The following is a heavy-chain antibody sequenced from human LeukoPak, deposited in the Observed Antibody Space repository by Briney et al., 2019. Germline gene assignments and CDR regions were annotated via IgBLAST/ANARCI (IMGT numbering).Heavy chain of an antibody. CDR1: GFSGFTFSSHA. Sequence: GGSLRLSCAASGFSGFTFSSHAMSWVRQAPGKGLEWVSSISSSSSYIYYADSVKGRFTISRDNAKNSLYLQMNSLRAEDTAVYYCARIPWGDYYDSSGPWGQGTLVTVSS. CDR2: ISSSSSYI. J-gene: IGHJ4*02. V-gene: IGHV3-21*01. D-gene: IGHD3-22*01. CDR3: ARIPWGDYYDSSGP.